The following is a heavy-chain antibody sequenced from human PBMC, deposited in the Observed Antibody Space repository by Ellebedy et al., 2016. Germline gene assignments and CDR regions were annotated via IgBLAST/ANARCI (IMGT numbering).Heavy chain of an antibody. D-gene: IGHD6-13*01. CDR2: IIPILGIA. Sequence: ASVKVSCKASGGTFSSYAISWVRQAPGQGLEWMGRIIPILGIANYAQKFQGRVTITADKSTSTAYMELSSLRSEDTAVYYCARGFSGQQLVPTSGEFDPWGQGTLVTVSS. CDR1: GGTFSSYA. J-gene: IGHJ5*02. CDR3: ARGFSGQQLVPTSGEFDP. V-gene: IGHV1-69*04.